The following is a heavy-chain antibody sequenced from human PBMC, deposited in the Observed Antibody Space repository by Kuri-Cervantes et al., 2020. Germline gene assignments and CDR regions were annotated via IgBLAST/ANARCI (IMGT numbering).Heavy chain of an antibody. Sequence: GGSLRLSCAASGFSFRNYGIHWVRQAPGKGLEWVAVISYDGVNKYYADSVKGRFTISRDNSKNTLYLQMNSLRAEDTAVYYCAKDLNYYDSSGYYSGFDHWGQGTLVTVSS. D-gene: IGHD3-22*01. J-gene: IGHJ4*02. CDR1: GFSFRNYG. V-gene: IGHV3-30*18. CDR3: AKDLNYYDSSGYYSGFDH. CDR2: ISYDGVNK.